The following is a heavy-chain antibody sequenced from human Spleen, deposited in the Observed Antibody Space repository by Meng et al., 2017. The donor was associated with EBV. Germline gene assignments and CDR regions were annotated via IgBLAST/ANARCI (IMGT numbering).Heavy chain of an antibody. D-gene: IGHD6-19*01. V-gene: IGHV6-1*01. CDR3: ATSGWSDYYDS. J-gene: IGHJ4*02. CDR1: GDSVSSNSVV. CDR2: TYYRSEWYH. Sequence: QAQLQQSGPGLVTVSQTLSLTCDISGDSVSSNSVVWTWIRQSPWRGLEWLGRTYYRSEWYHDYAGSVKSRITINPDTSKNQFSLQLDSVTPEDTAVYYCATSGWSDYYDSWGQGTLVTVSS.